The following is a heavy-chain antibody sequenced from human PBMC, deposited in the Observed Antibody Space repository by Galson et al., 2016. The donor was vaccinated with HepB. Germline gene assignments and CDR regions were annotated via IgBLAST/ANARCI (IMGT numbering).Heavy chain of an antibody. Sequence: SLRLSCAVSGLDFRRYWMHWVRQTPGKGLEWVSGISGTDGRTLYADSVKGRFTISRDNSKNTLYLQMNSLRADDTAVYYCAKESGLWNVKTDFDYWGQGTVVTVSS. D-gene: IGHD1-1*01. CDR1: GLDFRRYW. V-gene: IGHV3-23*01. CDR2: ISGTDGRT. CDR3: AKESGLWNVKTDFDY. J-gene: IGHJ4*02.